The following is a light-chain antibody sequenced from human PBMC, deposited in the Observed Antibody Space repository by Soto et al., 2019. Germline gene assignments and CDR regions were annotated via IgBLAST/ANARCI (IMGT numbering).Light chain of an antibody. V-gene: IGKV3-11*01. CDR2: DAS. J-gene: IGKJ5*01. CDR1: ESVDFH. Sequence: VLTQSPATLSLSPGKRATLSCRASESVDFHLAWYQQKPGQAPRLLIYDASVRATGTPARFSGSGSGTDFTLTISSLEPEDFALYYCQQYNKWPLITFGQGTRLEIK. CDR3: QQYNKWPLIT.